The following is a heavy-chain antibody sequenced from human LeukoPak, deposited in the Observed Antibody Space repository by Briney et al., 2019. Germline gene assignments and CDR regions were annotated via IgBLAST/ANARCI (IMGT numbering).Heavy chain of an antibody. J-gene: IGHJ4*02. CDR1: GGSFSGYY. CDR2: INHSGST. V-gene: IGHV4-34*01. Sequence: SETLSLTCAVYGGSFSGYYRNWIRQPPGKGLEWIGEINHSGSTNYNPSLKSRVTISVDTSKNQFSLKLSSVTAADTAVYYCARGGATMVRGVHGYWGQGTLVTVSS. CDR3: ARGGATMVRGVHGY. D-gene: IGHD3-10*01.